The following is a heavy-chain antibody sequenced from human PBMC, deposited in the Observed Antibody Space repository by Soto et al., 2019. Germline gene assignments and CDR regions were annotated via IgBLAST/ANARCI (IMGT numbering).Heavy chain of an antibody. CDR3: ARHTDYYYYMDV. CDR1: GDSVSSNTAA. CDR2: TYYRSKWSN. J-gene: IGHJ6*03. Sequence: SQTLSLTCAISGDSVSSNTAAWNWIRQSPSRGLEWLGRTYYRSKWSNDYAVSVKSRIAIYADTSKNLFSLKLSSVTAADTAVYYCARHTDYYYYMDVWGKGTTVTVSS. V-gene: IGHV6-1*01. D-gene: IGHD2-2*02.